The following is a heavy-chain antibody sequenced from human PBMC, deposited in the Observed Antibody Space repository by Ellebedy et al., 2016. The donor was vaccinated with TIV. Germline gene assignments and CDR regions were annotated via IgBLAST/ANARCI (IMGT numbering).Heavy chain of an antibody. CDR1: GGSFRGYY. Sequence: SQTLSLTXAVYGGSFRGYYWSWIRQPPGKGLEWIGEINHSGSTNYNPSLKSRVTISVDTSKNQFSLKLSSVTAADTAVYYCARKRGSFDYWGQGTLVTVSS. J-gene: IGHJ4*02. CDR2: INHSGST. CDR3: ARKRGSFDY. D-gene: IGHD3-10*01. V-gene: IGHV4-34*01.